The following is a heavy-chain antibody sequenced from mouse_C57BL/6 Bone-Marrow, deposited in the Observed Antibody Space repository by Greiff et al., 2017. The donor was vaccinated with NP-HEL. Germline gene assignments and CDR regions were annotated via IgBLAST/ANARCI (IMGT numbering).Heavy chain of an antibody. D-gene: IGHD2-3*01. CDR2: ISRGSSTI. V-gene: IGHV5-17*01. CDR1: GFTFSDYG. J-gene: IGHJ1*03. CDR3: ARNLDLDGFHGYFDV. Sequence: DVKLVESGGGLVKPGGSLKLSCAASGFTFSDYGMHWVRQAPEKGLEWVAYISRGSSTIYYADTVKGRFTLSRDNAKHTLFLQMTSLRSEDTAMYYCARNLDLDGFHGYFDVWGTGTTVTVSS.